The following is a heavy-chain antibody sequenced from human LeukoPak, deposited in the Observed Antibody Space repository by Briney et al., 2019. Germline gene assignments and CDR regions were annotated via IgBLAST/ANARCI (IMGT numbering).Heavy chain of an antibody. CDR2: INPDSGST. CDR3: ARDLGDGYKYDAFDI. D-gene: IGHD5-24*01. Sequence: GASVKVSCKASGYTFTSYYMHWVRQAPGQGLEWMAIINPDSGSTSYAQKFQGRVTMTRDTSTSTVYMELSSLRSEDTAVYYCARDLGDGYKYDAFDIWGQGTMVTVSS. V-gene: IGHV1-46*01. CDR1: GYTFTSYY. J-gene: IGHJ3*02.